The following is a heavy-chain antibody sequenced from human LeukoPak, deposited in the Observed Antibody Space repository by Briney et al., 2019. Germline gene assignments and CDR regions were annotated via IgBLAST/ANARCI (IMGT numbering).Heavy chain of an antibody. J-gene: IGHJ4*02. Sequence: SETLSLTCTVSGGSINSYYWSWIRQSPGKGLEWIGYIYYNGSTNYNPSLKSRVTISLDTSKNQFSLRLSSVTAADTAVYYCARHGRIAAAGYFDYWGQGTLVTVSS. D-gene: IGHD6-13*01. CDR2: IYYNGST. CDR1: GGSINSYY. V-gene: IGHV4-59*08. CDR3: ARHGRIAAAGYFDY.